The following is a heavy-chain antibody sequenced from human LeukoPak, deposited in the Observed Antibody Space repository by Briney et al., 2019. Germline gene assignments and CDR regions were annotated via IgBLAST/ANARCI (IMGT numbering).Heavy chain of an antibody. V-gene: IGHV3-23*01. D-gene: IGHD3-16*02. CDR3: AKPPFYVWGSYRWDFDY. CDR2: ISGSGGST. J-gene: IGHJ4*02. CDR1: GFTFSSYA. Sequence: GGSLRLSCAASGFTFSSYAMSWVRQAPGKGLEWVSAISGSGGSTHYADSVKGRFTISRDNSKNTLYLQMNSLRAEDTAVYYCAKPPFYVWGSYRWDFDYWGQGTLVTVSS.